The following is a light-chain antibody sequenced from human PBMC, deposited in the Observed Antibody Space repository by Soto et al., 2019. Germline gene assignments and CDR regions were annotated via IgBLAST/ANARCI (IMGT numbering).Light chain of an antibody. CDR3: GTWDSSLSAWV. Sequence: QSVLTQPPSVSAAPGQKVTLSCSGGSSNIGNNYVSWYQQLPGTAPKLLIYDNNKRPSGIPDRFSGSKSGTSATLGITGLQTGDEADYYCGTWDSSLSAWVFGGGTKVTVL. V-gene: IGLV1-51*01. J-gene: IGLJ3*02. CDR2: DNN. CDR1: SSNIGNNY.